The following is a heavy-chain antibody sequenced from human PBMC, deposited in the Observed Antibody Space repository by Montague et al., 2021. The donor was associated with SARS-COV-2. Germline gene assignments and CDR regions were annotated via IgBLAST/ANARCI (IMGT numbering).Heavy chain of an antibody. CDR1: GDSVSSNIAT. CDR2: TYYRSKWYN. D-gene: IGHD2-2*01. Sequence: CAISGDSVSSNIATRNWIRQSPSRGLEWLRRTYYRSKWYNDYAESVKSRITIDPDTSQHQFSLHLNSVTPEDTAVYYCARIPVGSKYYFDFWGQGTLVTVSS. V-gene: IGHV6-1*01. J-gene: IGHJ4*02. CDR3: ARIPVGSKYYFDF.